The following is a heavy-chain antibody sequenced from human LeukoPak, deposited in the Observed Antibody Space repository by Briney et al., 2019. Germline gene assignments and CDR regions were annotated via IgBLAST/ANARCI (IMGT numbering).Heavy chain of an antibody. CDR2: IIPILGIA. V-gene: IGHV1-69*04. D-gene: IGHD3-9*01. CDR3: ARGAFYDILTGYQTYYYGMDV. Sequence: SVKVSCKASGGTFSSYAISWVRQAPGQELEWMGRIIPILGIANYAQKFQGRVTITADKSTSTAYMELSSLRSEDTAVYYCARGAFYDILTGYQTYYYGMDVWGQGTTVTVSS. J-gene: IGHJ6*02. CDR1: GGTFSSYA.